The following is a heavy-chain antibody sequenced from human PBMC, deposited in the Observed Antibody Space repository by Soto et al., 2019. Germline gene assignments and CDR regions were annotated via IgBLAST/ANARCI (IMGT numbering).Heavy chain of an antibody. J-gene: IGHJ4*03. Sequence: QVQLRESGPRLVKASQTLSLSCSVYGGSVRSADYFWSWIRQPPGKALEWMGYVSHTGTTYYNPSLNRRLAISIDTPKKQFSLSLRSVTAADTVTYYCARGHYDVLTGFYVRYFDYWGRGTLVTVSS. V-gene: IGHV4-30-4*01. CDR2: VSHTGTT. CDR3: ARGHYDVLTGFYVRYFDY. D-gene: IGHD3-9*01. CDR1: GGSVRSADYF.